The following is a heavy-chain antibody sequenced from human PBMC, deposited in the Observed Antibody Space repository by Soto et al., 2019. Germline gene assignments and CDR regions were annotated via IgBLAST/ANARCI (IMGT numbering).Heavy chain of an antibody. CDR3: ARGQRFSDWFDP. D-gene: IGHD3-3*01. Sequence: QVHLQQSGPGLVNPSETLSLTCTVSGGSMSSYYWTWIRQPAGKGLEWIGRVYSSGGTHYNPSLKSRVSISLDTSKIQFSLRLLSVTDADTAVYYCARGQRFSDWFDPWGQGTLVTVSS. V-gene: IGHV4-4*07. J-gene: IGHJ5*02. CDR2: VYSSGGT. CDR1: GGSMSSYY.